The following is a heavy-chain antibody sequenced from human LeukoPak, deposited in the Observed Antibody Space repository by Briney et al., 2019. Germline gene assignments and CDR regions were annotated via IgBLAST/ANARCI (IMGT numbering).Heavy chain of an antibody. D-gene: IGHD1-1*01. Sequence: GGSLRLSCAASGFTVTSNYMSWVRQAPGKGLEWVSTISTGGNTYNADSVKGRFTISRDNSKNTLYLQMNSLRVEDTAVYYCVRDTATTYYWGQGTLVTVSS. CDR3: VRDTATTYY. J-gene: IGHJ4*02. CDR1: GFTVTSNY. V-gene: IGHV3-53*01. CDR2: ISTGGNT.